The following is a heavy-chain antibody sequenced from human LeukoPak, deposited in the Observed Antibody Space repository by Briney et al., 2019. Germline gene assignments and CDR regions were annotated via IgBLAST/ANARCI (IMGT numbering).Heavy chain of an antibody. J-gene: IGHJ5*02. CDR1: GFTFSSYG. D-gene: IGHD2-2*01. V-gene: IGHV3-30*18. CDR2: ISYDGSNK. CDR3: AKDPSYQLLSSCWFDP. Sequence: GRSLRLSCAASGFTFSSYGMHWVRQAPGKGLEWVAVISYDGSNKYYADSVKGRFTISRDNSKNTLYLQMNSPRAEDTAVYYCAKDPSYQLLSSCWFDPWGQGTLVTVSS.